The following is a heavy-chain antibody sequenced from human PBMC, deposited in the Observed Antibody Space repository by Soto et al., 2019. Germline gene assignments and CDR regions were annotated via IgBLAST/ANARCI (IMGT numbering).Heavy chain of an antibody. CDR2: ISGSGGST. V-gene: IGHV3-23*01. CDR3: AKDRGYYDFWSGYYFPYYYYYYYGMDV. J-gene: IGHJ6*02. Sequence: GGSLRLSCAASGFTFSSYAMSWVRQAPGKGLEWVSAISGSGGSTYYADSVKGRFTISRDNSKNTLYLQMNSLRAEDTAVYYCAKDRGYYDFWSGYYFPYYYYYYYGMDVWGQGTTVTVSS. CDR1: GFTFSSYA. D-gene: IGHD3-3*01.